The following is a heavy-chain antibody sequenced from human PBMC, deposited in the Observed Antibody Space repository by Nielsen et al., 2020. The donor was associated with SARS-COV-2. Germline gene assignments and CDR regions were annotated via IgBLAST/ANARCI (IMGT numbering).Heavy chain of an antibody. V-gene: IGHV3-9*01. Sequence: SLKISCAASGFTFDDYAMHWVRQAPGKGLEWVSGISWNSGSIGYADSVKGRFTISRDNAKNSLYLQMNSLRAEDTALYFCARDLGHIGYDLYAYWGQGTLVTVSS. D-gene: IGHD5-12*01. CDR3: ARDLGHIGYDLYAY. CDR2: ISWNSGSI. CDR1: GFTFDDYA. J-gene: IGHJ4*01.